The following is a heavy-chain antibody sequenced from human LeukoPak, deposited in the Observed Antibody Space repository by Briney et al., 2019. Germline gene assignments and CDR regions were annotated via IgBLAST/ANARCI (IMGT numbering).Heavy chain of an antibody. D-gene: IGHD2-2*01. Sequence: ASVKVSCKASGGTFSSYAISWVRQAPGQGLEWMGGTIPIFGTANYAQKFQGRVTITADESTSTAYMELSSLRSEDTAVYYCARDRYCSSTSCLNWFDPWGQGTLVTVSS. J-gene: IGHJ5*02. V-gene: IGHV1-69*13. CDR3: ARDRYCSSTSCLNWFDP. CDR1: GGTFSSYA. CDR2: TIPIFGTA.